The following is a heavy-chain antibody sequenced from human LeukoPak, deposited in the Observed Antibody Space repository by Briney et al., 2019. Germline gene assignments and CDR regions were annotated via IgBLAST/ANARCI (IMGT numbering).Heavy chain of an antibody. Sequence: SETLSLTCAVYGGSFSGYYWSWIRQPPGKGPEWIGEINHSGSTNYNPSLKSRVTISVDTSKNQFSLKLSSVTAADTAVYYCARGRQYCSGGSCYSWFDYWGQGTLVTVSS. CDR1: GGSFSGYY. D-gene: IGHD2-15*01. CDR2: INHSGST. J-gene: IGHJ5*01. V-gene: IGHV4-34*01. CDR3: ARGRQYCSGGSCYSWFDY.